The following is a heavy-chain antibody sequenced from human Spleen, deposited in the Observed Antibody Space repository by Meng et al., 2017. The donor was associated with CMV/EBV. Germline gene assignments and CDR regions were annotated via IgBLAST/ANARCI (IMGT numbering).Heavy chain of an antibody. V-gene: IGHV1-18*01. Sequence: YCCPSYSIRWERQARGQGLEWRGGISGYNGNTSYAKKVEGRVTMTTDTNTTTVYMELRSLRSDDTAVFYGARDYYDTAVGSGESYFDFWGQGTLVTVSS. CDR1: YCCPSYS. CDR3: ARDYYDTAVGSGESYFDF. CDR2: ISGYNGNT. J-gene: IGHJ4*02. D-gene: IGHD3-22*01.